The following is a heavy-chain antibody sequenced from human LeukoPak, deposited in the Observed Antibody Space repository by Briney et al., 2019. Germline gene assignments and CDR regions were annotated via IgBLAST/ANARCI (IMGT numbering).Heavy chain of an antibody. Sequence: GASVKVSCKASGYTFTSYDINWVRQATGQGLEWMGWMNPNSGNTGYAQKFQGRVTMTRNTSISTAYMELSSLRSEDTAVYYCARGWVGYQLLKGGIAFDIWGQGTMVTVSS. D-gene: IGHD2-2*01. CDR2: MNPNSGNT. V-gene: IGHV1-8*01. J-gene: IGHJ3*02. CDR1: GYTFTSYD. CDR3: ARGWVGYQLLKGGIAFDI.